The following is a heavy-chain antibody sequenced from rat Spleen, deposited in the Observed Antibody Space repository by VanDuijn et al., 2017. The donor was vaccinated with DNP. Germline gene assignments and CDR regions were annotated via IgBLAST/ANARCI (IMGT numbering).Heavy chain of an antibody. CDR1: SYSITINY. CDR2: ISYSGST. V-gene: IGHV3-1*01. Sequence: EVQLQESGPGLVKPSQSLSLTCSVTSYSITINYWGWIRKFPGNKMEYIGHISYSGSTNYNPSLKSRFSITRDTSKNQFFLQLNSVTDEDTATYYCASSRGFDFWGQGVMVTGSS. CDR3: ASSRGFDF. J-gene: IGHJ2*01.